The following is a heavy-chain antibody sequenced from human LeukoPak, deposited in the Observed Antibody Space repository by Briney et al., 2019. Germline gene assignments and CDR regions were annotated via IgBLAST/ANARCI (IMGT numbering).Heavy chain of an antibody. Sequence: GGSLRLSCAASGFTFSDYYVGWIRQAPGKGLEWVSDISPGGSSISYPDSVKGRFTISRDNAKSSLYLQMNNLRVEDTAVYYCARRSSLDYWGQGALVTVSS. V-gene: IGHV3-11*01. CDR1: GFTFSDYY. CDR3: ARRSSLDY. J-gene: IGHJ4*02. CDR2: ISPGGSSI. D-gene: IGHD6-13*01.